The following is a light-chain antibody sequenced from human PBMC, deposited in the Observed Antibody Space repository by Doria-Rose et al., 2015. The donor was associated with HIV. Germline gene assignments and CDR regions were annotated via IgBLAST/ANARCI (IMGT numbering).Light chain of an antibody. J-gene: IGKJ3*01. CDR2: WAS. CDR3: QQYYDTPS. V-gene: IGKV4-1*01. Sequence: DIRVTQSPESLGMSLGERATPNCKSNQSLLYTSKNYLAWYQQKPGQPPKLLIYWASTRQSGVPARFSGSGSGTDFTLTISSLEAEDVAVYYCQQYYDTPSFGPGTTVDIK. CDR1: QSLLYTSKNY.